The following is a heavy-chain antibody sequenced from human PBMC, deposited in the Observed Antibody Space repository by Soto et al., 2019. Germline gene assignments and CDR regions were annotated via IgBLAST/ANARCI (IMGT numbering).Heavy chain of an antibody. V-gene: IGHV4-30-2*01. J-gene: IGHJ5*02. D-gene: IGHD1-7*01. CDR1: GGSISSGGYS. Sequence: SETLSLTCAVSGGSISSGGYSWSWIRQPPGKGLEWIGYIYHSGSTYYNPSLKSRVTISVDRSKNQFSLKLSSVTAADTAVYYCARDSVLRSHNWNYGTPSEKYNWFDPWGQGTLVTVSS. CDR2: IYHSGST. CDR3: ARDSVLRSHNWNYGTPSEKYNWFDP.